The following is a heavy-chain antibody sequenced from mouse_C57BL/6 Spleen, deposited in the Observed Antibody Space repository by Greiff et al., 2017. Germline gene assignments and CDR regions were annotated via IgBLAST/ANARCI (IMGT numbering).Heavy chain of an antibody. J-gene: IGHJ3*01. D-gene: IGHD1-2*01. CDR3: GFHCDDGWFAD. V-gene: IGHV14-4*01. CDR1: ACNIKDDY. Sequence: EVKLQESGAELVRPGASVQLSCTASACNIKDDYMLWVKQRPEQGLEWIGWIDPENGDTEYASKFQGKATITADTSSNTAYLQLSSLTSEDTAVYYCGFHCDDGWFADRRPAALDTASA. CDR2: IDPENGDT.